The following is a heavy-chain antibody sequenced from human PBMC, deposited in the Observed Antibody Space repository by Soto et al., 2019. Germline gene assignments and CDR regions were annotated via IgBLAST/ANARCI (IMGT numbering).Heavy chain of an antibody. CDR3: ARGGGCSGGSCYSEWFDP. J-gene: IGHJ5*02. CDR1: GYTFTSYA. D-gene: IGHD2-15*01. Sequence: QVQLVQSGAEVKKPGASVKVSCKASGYTFTSYAMHWVRQAPGQRLEWMGWINAGNGNTKYSQKFQGRVTITRDTSASTAYMELSSLRYEDTAVYYCARGGGCSGGSCYSEWFDPWGQGTLVTVSS. V-gene: IGHV1-3*01. CDR2: INAGNGNT.